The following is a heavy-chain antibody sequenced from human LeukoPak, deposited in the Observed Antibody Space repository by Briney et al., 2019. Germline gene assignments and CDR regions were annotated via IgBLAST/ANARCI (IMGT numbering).Heavy chain of an antibody. J-gene: IGHJ6*03. D-gene: IGHD1-26*01. Sequence: PSETLSLTCAVYGGSFSGYYWSWIRQPPGKGLEWIGEINHSGSTNYNPSLKSRVTISVDTSKNQFSLKLSSVTAADTAVYYCARGRRVGATYYYYMDVWGKGTTVTVSS. V-gene: IGHV4-34*01. CDR3: ARGRRVGATYYYYMDV. CDR1: GGSFSGYY. CDR2: INHSGST.